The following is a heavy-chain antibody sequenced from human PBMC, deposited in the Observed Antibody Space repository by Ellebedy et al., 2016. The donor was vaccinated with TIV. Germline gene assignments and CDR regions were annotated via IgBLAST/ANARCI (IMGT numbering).Heavy chain of an antibody. CDR1: GASISSGTYY. J-gene: IGHJ3*01. V-gene: IGHV4-61*01. CDR2: IHFTGST. CDR3: ARDATFDIGGDSAGLDV. D-gene: IGHD2-21*02. Sequence: SETLSLXXTVSGASISSGTYYWTWMRQPPGRRLEWIGYIHFTGSTDYNPSLKSRVTMSVDRSKNQFSLNLKSVTAADTAVYYCARDATFDIGGDSAGLDVWGRGTLVTVS.